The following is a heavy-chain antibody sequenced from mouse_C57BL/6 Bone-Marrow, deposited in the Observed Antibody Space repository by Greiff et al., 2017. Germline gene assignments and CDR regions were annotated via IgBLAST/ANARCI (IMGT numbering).Heavy chain of an antibody. J-gene: IGHJ2*01. CDR3: ARDSYGSSYYFDY. CDR1: GYSITSGYY. Sequence: DVKVEESGPGLVKPSPSLSLTCSVTGYSITSGYYCNWIRQFPGNKLEWMGYIRYDGSNNYNPSLKNRISITRDTSNNQFCLQLNAVTTEDTATYSCARDSYGSSYYFDYGGQGTTLTVSS. CDR2: IRYDGSN. D-gene: IGHD1-1*01. V-gene: IGHV3-6*01.